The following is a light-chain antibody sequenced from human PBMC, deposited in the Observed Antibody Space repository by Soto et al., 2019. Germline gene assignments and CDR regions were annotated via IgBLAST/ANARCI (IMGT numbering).Light chain of an antibody. Sequence: QSALTQPASVSGSPGQSITISCTGTSSDVGSYNLVSWYQQHPGKAPKLMIYEGSKRPSGVSNRFSGSKSGNTASLTISGLQAEDEADYYCCSYAGSSTFEVFGGRTKLTVL. J-gene: IGLJ3*02. V-gene: IGLV2-23*03. CDR1: SSDVGSYNL. CDR3: CSYAGSSTFEV. CDR2: EGS.